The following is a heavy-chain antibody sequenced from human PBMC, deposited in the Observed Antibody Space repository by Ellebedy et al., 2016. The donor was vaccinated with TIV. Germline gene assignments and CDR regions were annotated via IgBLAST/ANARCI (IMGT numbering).Heavy chain of an antibody. CDR3: ARLKYSSSWLALNWFDP. CDR1: GGSISSGGYY. D-gene: IGHD6-13*01. V-gene: IGHV4-31*03. Sequence: MPSETLSLTCTVSGGSISSGGYYWSWIRQHPGKGLEWIGYISDRGSTFYNPSLKSRVTISVDTSKNQFSLKLSSVTAADTAVYYCARLKYSSSWLALNWFDPWGQGTLVTVSS. J-gene: IGHJ5*02. CDR2: ISDRGST.